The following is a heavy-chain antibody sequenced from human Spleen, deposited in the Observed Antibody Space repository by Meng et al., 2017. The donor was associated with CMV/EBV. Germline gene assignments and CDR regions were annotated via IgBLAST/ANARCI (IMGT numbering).Heavy chain of an antibody. J-gene: IGHJ4*02. CDR3: ARERKAVSTSGLDY. V-gene: IGHV4-39*07. CDR2: LYYSGAT. Sequence: SETLSLTCSVSGDSISRSRFYWGWIRQPPGEGLEWIGNLYYSGATNYNPSLKSRVTISVDTSKNQFSLKLTSVTAADTAMYYCARERKAVSTSGLDYWGQGTLVTVSS. D-gene: IGHD4-11*01. CDR1: GDSISRSRFY.